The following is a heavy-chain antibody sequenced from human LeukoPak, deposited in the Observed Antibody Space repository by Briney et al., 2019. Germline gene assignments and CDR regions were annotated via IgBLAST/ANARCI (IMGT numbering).Heavy chain of an antibody. D-gene: IGHD6-13*01. CDR1: GFTVSSNY. CDR2: IYSGGST. CDR3: ARDSSRTNPNYYYGMDV. V-gene: IGHV3-53*04. Sequence: GGSLRLSCAASGFTVSSNYMRWVRQAPGKGLEWVSVIYSGGSTYYADSVKGRFTISRHNSKNTLYLQMNSLRAEDTAVYYCARDSSRTNPNYYYGMDVWGQGTTVTVSS. J-gene: IGHJ6*02.